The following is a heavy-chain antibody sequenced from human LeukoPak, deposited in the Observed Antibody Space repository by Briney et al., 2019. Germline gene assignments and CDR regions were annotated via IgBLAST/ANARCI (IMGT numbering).Heavy chain of an antibody. CDR1: GYTFTSYY. V-gene: IGHV1-3*01. CDR3: ARELLADSFYGMDV. Sequence: ASVKVSCKASGYTFTSYYMHWVRQAPGQRLEWMGWINAGNGNTKYSQKFQGGVTITRDTSASTAYMELSSLRSEDTAVYYCARELLADSFYGMDVWGQGTTVTVSS. D-gene: IGHD3-3*02. J-gene: IGHJ6*02. CDR2: INAGNGNT.